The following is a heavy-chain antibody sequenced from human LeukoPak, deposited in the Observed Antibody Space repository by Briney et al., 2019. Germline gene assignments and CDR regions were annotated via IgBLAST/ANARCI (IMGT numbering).Heavy chain of an antibody. J-gene: IGHJ2*01. Sequence: SETLSLTCTVSGSSISSYYWSWIRQPPGKGLEWIGYIYYSGSTNYNPSLKSRVTISVDTSKNQFSLKLSSVTAADTAVYYCARVGYSSGWFPTRDNYWYFDLWGRGTLVTVSS. D-gene: IGHD6-19*01. CDR3: ARVGYSSGWFPTRDNYWYFDL. V-gene: IGHV4-59*01. CDR1: GSSISSYY. CDR2: IYYSGST.